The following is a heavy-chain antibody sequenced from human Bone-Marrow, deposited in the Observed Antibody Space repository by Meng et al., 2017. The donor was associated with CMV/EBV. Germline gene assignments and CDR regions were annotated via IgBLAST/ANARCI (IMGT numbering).Heavy chain of an antibody. CDR1: GYTFTSYG. Sequence: ASVKVSCKASGYTFTSYGISWVRQAPGQGLEWMGWISAYNGNTNYAQKLQGRVTMTTDTSTSTAYMELRSLRSADTAVYYCARDPFSDSYSSSWEFSQFDYWGQGTLVTVSS. CDR2: ISAYNGNT. CDR3: ARDPFSDSYSSSWEFSQFDY. J-gene: IGHJ4*02. D-gene: IGHD6-13*01. V-gene: IGHV1-18*01.